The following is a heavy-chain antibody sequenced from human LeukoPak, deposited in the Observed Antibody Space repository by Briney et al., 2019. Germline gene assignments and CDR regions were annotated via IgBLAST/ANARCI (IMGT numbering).Heavy chain of an antibody. J-gene: IGHJ4*02. CDR3: ARNSGSNRPVDC. V-gene: IGHV3-21*01. D-gene: IGHD1-26*01. CDR2: ISSSSRSYM. CDR1: GFTFSDYN. Sequence: GGSLRLSCAASGFTFSDYNMNWVRQAPGKGLEWVSTISSSSRSYMHYADSVKGRFTISRDNARNSLYLQMNSLRAEDTAVYYCARNSGSNRPVDCWGQGTLVAVSS.